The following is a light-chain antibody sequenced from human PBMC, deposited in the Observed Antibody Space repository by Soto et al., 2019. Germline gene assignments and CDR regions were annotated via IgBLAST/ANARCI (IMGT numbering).Light chain of an antibody. CDR1: QSISSS. J-gene: IGKJ1*01. V-gene: IGKV3-11*01. Sequence: EIVLTQSPATLSLSPGERATLSCRASQSISSSLAWYQQKPGQAPRLLIYDASTRATGFPARFSGSGSGTDFTLTIGSLEPEDFAVSYCQLRSESPRTFRQGTKV. CDR3: QLRSESPRT. CDR2: DAS.